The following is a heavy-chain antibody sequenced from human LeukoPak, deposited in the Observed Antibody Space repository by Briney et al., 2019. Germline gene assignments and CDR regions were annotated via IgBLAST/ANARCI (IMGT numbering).Heavy chain of an antibody. CDR1: GYTFTGYY. Sequence: SVKVSCKASGYTFTGYYMHWVRQAPGQGLEWMGGIIPIFGTANYAQKFQGRVTITADESTSTAYMELSSLRSEDTAVYYCARGRGRATIFGLDYWGQGTLVTVSS. CDR2: IIPIFGTA. J-gene: IGHJ4*02. CDR3: ARGRGRATIFGLDY. D-gene: IGHD5-24*01. V-gene: IGHV1-69*13.